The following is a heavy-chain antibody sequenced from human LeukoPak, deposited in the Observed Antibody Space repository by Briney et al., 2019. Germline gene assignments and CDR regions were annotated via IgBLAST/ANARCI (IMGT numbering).Heavy chain of an antibody. D-gene: IGHD3-3*01. CDR2: IWYDGSNK. Sequence: GWSLRLSCAASGFTFSSYGMHWVRQAPGKGLEWVAVIWYDGSNKYYADSVKGRFTISRDNSKNTLYLQMNSLRAEDTAVYYCARDYDFWSGYPVYGMDVWGQGTTVTVSS. CDR3: ARDYDFWSGYPVYGMDV. V-gene: IGHV3-33*01. CDR1: GFTFSSYG. J-gene: IGHJ6*02.